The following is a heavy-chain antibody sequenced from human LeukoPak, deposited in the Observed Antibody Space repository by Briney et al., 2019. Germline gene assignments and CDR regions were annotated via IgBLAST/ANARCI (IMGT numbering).Heavy chain of an antibody. V-gene: IGHV3-11*01. CDR1: GFTFSNYY. J-gene: IGHJ5*02. Sequence: GGSLRLSCAASGFTFSNYYMSWFRQAPGKGLEWVSYISISGSTMYYADSVKGRFTISRDNARNLLFLQMNSLRADDTAVYYCARVGSFLAWGQGTLVTVSS. CDR2: ISISGSTM. D-gene: IGHD1-26*01. CDR3: ARVGSFLA.